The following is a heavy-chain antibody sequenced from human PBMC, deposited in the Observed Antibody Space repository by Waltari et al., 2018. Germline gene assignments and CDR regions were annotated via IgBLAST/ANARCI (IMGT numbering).Heavy chain of an antibody. CDR2: INYSGST. J-gene: IGHJ3*02. Sequence: QVQLQESGPGLVKPSQTLSLTCTVSGGSISSGGYYWSWIRQHPGKGLEWIGYINYSGSTYYNPSLKSRVTISVDTSKNQFSLKLSSVTAADTAVYYCARDQRQWPKNDAFDIWGQGTMVTVSS. V-gene: IGHV4-31*03. CDR3: ARDQRQWPKNDAFDI. CDR1: GGSISSGGYY. D-gene: IGHD6-19*01.